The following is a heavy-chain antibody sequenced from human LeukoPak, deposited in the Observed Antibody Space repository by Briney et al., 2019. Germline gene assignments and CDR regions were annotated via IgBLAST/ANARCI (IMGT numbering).Heavy chain of an antibody. Sequence: ASVKVSCKASGGTFSIYAISWVRQAPGQGLEWMGGIIPIFGTANYAQKFQGRVTITADESTSTAYMELSSLRSEDTAVYYCAVGGSTRHDYWGQGTLVTVSS. CDR2: IIPIFGTA. J-gene: IGHJ4*02. V-gene: IGHV1-69*13. CDR3: AVGGSTRHDY. CDR1: GGTFSIYA. D-gene: IGHD2-2*01.